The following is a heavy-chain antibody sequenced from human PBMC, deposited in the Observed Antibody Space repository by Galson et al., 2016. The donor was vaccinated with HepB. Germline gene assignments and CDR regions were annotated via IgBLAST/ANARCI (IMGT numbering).Heavy chain of an antibody. Sequence: TLSLTCPVSGGSISSGGYYWNWIRQRPGKGLEWIAYIYYSGSTSNNPSLKSRVSISADTTKNQLSLKPTSVTAADTAVYYCARGSNLGYCSSSSCYTGGDLDSWGQGTLGTVSS. CDR1: GGSISSGGYY. V-gene: IGHV4-31*03. J-gene: IGHJ4*02. CDR3: ARGSNLGYCSSSSCYTGGDLDS. D-gene: IGHD2-2*02. CDR2: IYYSGST.